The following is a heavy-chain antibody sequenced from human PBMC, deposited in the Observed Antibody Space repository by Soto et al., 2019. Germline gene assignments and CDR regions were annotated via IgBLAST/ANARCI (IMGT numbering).Heavy chain of an antibody. CDR3: ASGFFSAVYAAHCDH. J-gene: IGHJ4*02. D-gene: IGHD2-8*01. V-gene: IGHV3-33*03. CDR2: VRYDARAE. Sequence: QVQLVESGGGVVQPGTSLRLSCAASGFTFSTYGMHWVRQAPGKGPEYVAGVRYDARAEYYVDSVRGRFTISRDSYKSMLSLQMNSLRAEDTAVYYCASGFFSAVYAAHCDHWGQGTPVTVSS. CDR1: GFTFSTYG.